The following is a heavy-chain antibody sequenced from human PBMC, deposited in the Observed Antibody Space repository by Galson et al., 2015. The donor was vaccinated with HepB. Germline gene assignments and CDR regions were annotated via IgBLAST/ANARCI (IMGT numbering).Heavy chain of an antibody. D-gene: IGHD6-13*01. CDR1: GFTFSSYA. CDR2: ISYDGSNK. J-gene: IGHJ4*02. V-gene: IGHV3-30-3*01. Sequence: SLRLSCAASGFTFSSYAMHWVRQAPGKGLEWVAVISYDGSNKYYADSVKGRFTISRDNSKNTLYLQMNSLRAEDTAVYYCARDFSLYSTPDLDYWGQGTLVTVSS. CDR3: ARDFSLYSTPDLDY.